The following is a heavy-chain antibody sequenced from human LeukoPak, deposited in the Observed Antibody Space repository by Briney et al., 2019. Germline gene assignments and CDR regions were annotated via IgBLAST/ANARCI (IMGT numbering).Heavy chain of an antibody. CDR1: GFTFSSYA. CDR3: AKDRGVLLWLGEFTIPFDY. D-gene: IGHD3-10*01. CDR2: ISGSGGST. J-gene: IGHJ4*02. Sequence: AGGSLRLSCAASGFTFSSYAMSWVRQAPGKGLEWVSAISGSGGSTYYADSVKGRFTISRDNSKNTLYLQMNSLRVEDTAVYYCAKDRGVLLWLGEFTIPFDYWGQGTLVTVSS. V-gene: IGHV3-23*01.